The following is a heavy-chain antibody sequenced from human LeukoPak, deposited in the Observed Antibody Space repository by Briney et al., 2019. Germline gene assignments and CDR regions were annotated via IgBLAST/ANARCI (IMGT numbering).Heavy chain of an antibody. J-gene: IGHJ4*02. CDR2: ISYDGSNK. CDR1: GFTLSSFG. CDR3: AKDLSYSTDWPYFDY. D-gene: IGHD6-19*01. V-gene: IGHV3-30*18. Sequence: GGSLRLSCAASGFTLSSFGMHWVRQAPGKGLEWVAIISYDGSNKYYADSVKGRFTISRDNSKNTLYLQLNSLRIEDTAVYYCAKDLSYSTDWPYFDYWGQGTLVTVSS.